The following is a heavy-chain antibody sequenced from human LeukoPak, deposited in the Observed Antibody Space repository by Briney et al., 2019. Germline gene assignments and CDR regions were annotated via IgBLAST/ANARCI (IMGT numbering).Heavy chain of an antibody. V-gene: IGHV4-39*07. CDR2: IYYSGST. Sequence: SETLSLTCTVSGGSISSSSYYWGWIRQPPGKGLEWIGSIYYSGSTYYNPSLKSRVTISVDTSKNQFSLKLSSVTAADTAVYYCASGRAYYDILTGYRFNGMDVWGQGTTVTVSS. CDR1: GGSISSSSYY. J-gene: IGHJ6*02. D-gene: IGHD3-9*01. CDR3: ASGRAYYDILTGYRFNGMDV.